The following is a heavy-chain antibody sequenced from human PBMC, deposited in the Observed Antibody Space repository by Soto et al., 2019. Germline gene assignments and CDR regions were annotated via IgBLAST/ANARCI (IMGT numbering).Heavy chain of an antibody. V-gene: IGHV3-49*03. D-gene: IGHD1-1*01. Sequence: PGGSLRLSCIGSGFNFGDYAMSWFRQAPGKGLEWVGFIRSKPYGGTTTYAASVKGRFTISRDDSESTAYLQMNSLKTEDTGMYYCAKRSYFDYWGQGTPVTVSS. CDR3: AKRSYFDY. CDR1: GFNFGDYA. CDR2: IRSKPYGGTT. J-gene: IGHJ4*02.